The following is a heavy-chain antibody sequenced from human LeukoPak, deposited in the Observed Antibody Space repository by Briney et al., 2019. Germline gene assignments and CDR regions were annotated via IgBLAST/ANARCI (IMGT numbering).Heavy chain of an antibody. V-gene: IGHV1-46*01. D-gene: IGHD6-19*01. CDR1: GYTFTSYY. CDR2: INPSGGST. J-gene: IGHJ4*02. CDR3: ARGGRIAVAGTLSVY. Sequence: ASVTVSCKSSGYTFTSYYMHWVRQAPGQGLERMGIINPSGGSTSYAQKFQGRITMTRDTSTSTVYMELSSLRSEDTAVYYCARGGRIAVAGTLSVYWGQGTLVTVSS.